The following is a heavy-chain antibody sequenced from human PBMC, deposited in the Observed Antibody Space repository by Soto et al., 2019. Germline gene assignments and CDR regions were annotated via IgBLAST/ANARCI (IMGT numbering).Heavy chain of an antibody. CDR2: IKAGNDDT. CDR1: GYSLTSFA. V-gene: IGHV1-3*01. D-gene: IGHD3-10*01. CDR3: ARGEMVFDY. Sequence: QVQLVQSGAEVKKPGASVKVSCKASGYSLTSFAMHWVRQAPGQRLEWMGLIKAGNDDTEHSEKFQGRVTITRDTSASTAYMELSSMRSEDTAVYYCARGEMVFDYWGQGTLVTVSS. J-gene: IGHJ4*02.